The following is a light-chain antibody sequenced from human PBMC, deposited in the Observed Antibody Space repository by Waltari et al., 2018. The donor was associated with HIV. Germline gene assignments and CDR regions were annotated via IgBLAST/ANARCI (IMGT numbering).Light chain of an antibody. J-gene: IGLJ3*02. V-gene: IGLV2-14*03. CDR2: EVS. CDR1: SSDVGGYNN. CDR3: SSYTSSSTQV. Sequence: QSALTQPASVSGSPGQSITISCTGTSSDVGGYNNVSWYQQHPGKAPKLMIYEVSNRPSGVSNRFSGSKSGNTASLTISGLQAEDEADYYCSSYTSSSTQVFGGGTKVTVL.